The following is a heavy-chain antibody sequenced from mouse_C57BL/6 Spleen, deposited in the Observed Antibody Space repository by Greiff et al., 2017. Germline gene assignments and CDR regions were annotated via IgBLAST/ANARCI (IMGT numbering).Heavy chain of an antibody. CDR1: GYTFTSYW. J-gene: IGHJ4*01. V-gene: IGHV1-50*01. Sequence: QVQLQQSGAELVKPGASVKLSCKASGYTFTSYWMQWVKQRPGQGLEWIGEIDPSDSCTNYNQKFKGKATLTVDTSSSTAYMQLSSLTSEDAAVYYCARSGHYYAMDYWGQGTSVTVSS. CDR2: IDPSDSCT. CDR3: ARSGHYYAMDY.